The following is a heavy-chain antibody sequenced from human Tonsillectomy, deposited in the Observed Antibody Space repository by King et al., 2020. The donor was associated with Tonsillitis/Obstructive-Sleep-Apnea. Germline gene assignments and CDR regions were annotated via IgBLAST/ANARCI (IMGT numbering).Heavy chain of an antibody. Sequence: VQLVESGGGLVQPGRSLRLSCTASGFSFGDYTINWVRQGPGKGLEWVGFIRSKAYGGKTEYAASVKGRFTFSRDDSKSIAYLQMNSLKTEDTAVYYCTKEAGGHYDVWTDYHHLYYMDVWGKGNTVTVSS. V-gene: IGHV3-49*04. D-gene: IGHD3-3*01. J-gene: IGHJ6*03. CDR2: IRSKAYGGKT. CDR3: TKEAGGHYDVWTDYHHLYYMDV. CDR1: GFSFGDYT.